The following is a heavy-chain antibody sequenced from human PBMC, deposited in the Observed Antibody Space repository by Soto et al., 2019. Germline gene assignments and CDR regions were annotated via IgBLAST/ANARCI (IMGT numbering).Heavy chain of an antibody. V-gene: IGHV1-18*01. CDR2: ISTYNGIT. D-gene: IGHD5-12*01. J-gene: IGHJ6*02. Sequence: ASVKVSCKASGYTFTSYGLSWVRQAPGQGLEWMGWISTYNGITNYARKLQGRVTMTTDTSTSTAYMELRTLRSDDTAVYYCARTVAANYYYYGMDVWGQGTTVTVSS. CDR3: ARTVAANYYYYGMDV. CDR1: GYTFTSYG.